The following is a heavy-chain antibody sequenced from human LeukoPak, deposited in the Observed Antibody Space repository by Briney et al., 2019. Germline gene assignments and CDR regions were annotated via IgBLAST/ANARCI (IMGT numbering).Heavy chain of an antibody. CDR1: GFTFSSYW. Sequence: GGSLRLSCAASGFTFSSYWMSWVRQAPGKGLGWVANIKQDGSEKYYVDSVKGRFTISSDNAKNSLYLQMNSLRAEDTAVYYCARAKWELLTDYWGQGTLVTVSS. D-gene: IGHD1-26*01. CDR2: IKQDGSEK. CDR3: ARAKWELLTDY. J-gene: IGHJ4*02. V-gene: IGHV3-7*05.